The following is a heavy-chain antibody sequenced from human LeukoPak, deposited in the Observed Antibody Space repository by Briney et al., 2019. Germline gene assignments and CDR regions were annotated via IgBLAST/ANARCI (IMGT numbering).Heavy chain of an antibody. CDR2: ISWNSGSI. Sequence: GGSLRLSCAASGFTFDDYAMHWVRQAPGKGLEWVSGISWNSGSIGYADSVKGRFTISRDNAKNSLYLQMNSLRAEDTALCYCAKDMGSSGWYGGAFDYWGQGTLVTVSS. CDR3: AKDMGSSGWYGGAFDY. D-gene: IGHD6-19*01. J-gene: IGHJ4*02. V-gene: IGHV3-9*01. CDR1: GFTFDDYA.